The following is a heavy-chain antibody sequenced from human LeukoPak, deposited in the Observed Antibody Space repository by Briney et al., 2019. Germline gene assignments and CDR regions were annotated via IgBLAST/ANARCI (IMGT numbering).Heavy chain of an antibody. CDR1: GFTFSSYW. CDR2: IDRDGSRI. Sequence: PGGSLRLSCAVSGFTFSSYWMHWVRQAPGKGLVWVSRIDRDGSRINYADSVKGRFTISRDNAKSSLYLQMNYLRAEDTAVYYCAREAGATNGWGQGTLVTVSS. J-gene: IGHJ4*02. CDR3: AREAGATNG. V-gene: IGHV3-74*01. D-gene: IGHD1-26*01.